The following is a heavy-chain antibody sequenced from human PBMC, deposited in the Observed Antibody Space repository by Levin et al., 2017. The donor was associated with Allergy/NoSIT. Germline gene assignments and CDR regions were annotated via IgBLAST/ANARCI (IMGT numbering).Heavy chain of an antibody. Sequence: GGSLRLSCAASGFTLSSYAMNWVRQAPGKGLEWVSGITSPGTYAYYADSVKGRFTISRDNAKNSLYLQMNSLRAEDTAVYYCARDLVLELTRTYSGYYFDYWGQGTLVTVSS. CDR1: GFTLSSYA. J-gene: IGHJ4*02. D-gene: IGHD3-10*01. V-gene: IGHV3-21*01. CDR3: ARDLVLELTRTYSGYYFDY. CDR2: ITSPGTYA.